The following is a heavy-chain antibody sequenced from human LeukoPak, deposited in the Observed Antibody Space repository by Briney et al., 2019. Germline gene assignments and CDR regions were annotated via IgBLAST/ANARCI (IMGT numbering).Heavy chain of an antibody. V-gene: IGHV4-59*11. CDR2: IYYSGST. CDR1: GGSISSHY. J-gene: IGHJ4*02. CDR3: ARDSYVAFFDY. Sequence: SETLSLTCTVSGGSISSHYWSWIRQPPGKGLEWIGYIYYSGSTNYNPSLKSRVTISVDTSKNQFSLKLSSVTAAGTAVYYCARDSYVAFFDYWGQGTLVTVSS. D-gene: IGHD3-3*02.